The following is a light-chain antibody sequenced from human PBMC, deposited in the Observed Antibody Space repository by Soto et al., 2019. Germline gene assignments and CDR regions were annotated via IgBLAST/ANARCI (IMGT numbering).Light chain of an antibody. Sequence: EIVLTQSPATLSLSPGERATLSCRASQSVSGYLAWYQQKPGQVPRLLMYDASNSATGIPARFSGSGSGTDFTLTISSLEPEDCEVYYCQQRSNWPSTFGGGTKVEIK. CDR1: QSVSGY. J-gene: IGKJ4*01. CDR3: QQRSNWPST. CDR2: DAS. V-gene: IGKV3-11*01.